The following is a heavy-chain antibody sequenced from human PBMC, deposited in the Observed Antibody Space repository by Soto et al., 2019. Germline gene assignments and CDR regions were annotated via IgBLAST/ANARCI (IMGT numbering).Heavy chain of an antibody. Sequence: QVQLQESGPGLVKPSETLSLTCTVSGGCIDGYNCAWIRQPPGKSLEWVGYVYYNGGSRYNPSLECRVTLSMDTSKSQFSLQLRSVTAADTAVYYCVRQGIGNLHGLVDVWGQGTTVTVSS. D-gene: IGHD3-10*01. V-gene: IGHV4-59*08. CDR3: VRQGIGNLHGLVDV. J-gene: IGHJ6*02. CDR1: GGCIDGYN. CDR2: VYYNGGS.